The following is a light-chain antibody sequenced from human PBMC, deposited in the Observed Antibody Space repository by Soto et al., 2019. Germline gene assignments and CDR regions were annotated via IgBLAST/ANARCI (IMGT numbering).Light chain of an antibody. CDR3: QQYGSTPRT. Sequence: EIVLTQSPDTLSLSPGERATLSCRSSQSVSSSYLAWYQQKPGQAPRLLMYGASTRATGIPDRFSGSGSETDFTLTISRLEPEDFAVYYCQQYGSTPRTFGQGTSVDIK. V-gene: IGKV3-20*01. CDR1: QSVSSSY. J-gene: IGKJ1*01. CDR2: GAS.